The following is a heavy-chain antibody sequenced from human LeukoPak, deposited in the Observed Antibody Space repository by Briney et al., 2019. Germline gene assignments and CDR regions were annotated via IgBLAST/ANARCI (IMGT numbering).Heavy chain of an antibody. CDR1: GGSISSSSYY. Sequence: SETLSLTCTVSGGSISSSSYYWGWIRQPPGKGLEWIGSIYYSGSTNYNPSLKSRVTISVDTSKNQFSLQLNSVTAADTAVYYCARVDDYNSLYWGQGTLVTVSS. V-gene: IGHV4-39*07. J-gene: IGHJ4*02. CDR3: ARVDDYNSLY. D-gene: IGHD5-24*01. CDR2: IYYSGST.